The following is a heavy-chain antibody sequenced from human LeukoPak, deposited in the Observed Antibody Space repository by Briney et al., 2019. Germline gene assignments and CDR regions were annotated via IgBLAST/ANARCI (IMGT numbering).Heavy chain of an antibody. J-gene: IGHJ4*02. CDR3: ARQGSGSRAAFDY. Sequence: AETLSLTCTVSGGSISTFYWSWIRQPPGKGLEWIGYFYYSGITNYNPSLKSRVTISVDTSKNQFSLKLSSVTAADTAVYYCARQGSGSRAAFDYLGQGTLVTVSS. CDR1: GGSISTFY. V-gene: IGHV4-59*08. D-gene: IGHD1-26*01. CDR2: FYYSGIT.